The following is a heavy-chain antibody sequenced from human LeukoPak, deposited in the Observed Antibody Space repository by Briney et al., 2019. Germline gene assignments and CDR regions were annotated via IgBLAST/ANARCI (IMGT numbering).Heavy chain of an antibody. CDR1: GGSISSYY. Sequence: SETLSLTCTVSGGSISSYYWSWIRQPPGKGLEWIGYIYYSGSTYYNPSLKSRVTISVDTSKNQFSLKLSSVTAADTAVYYCARAVDTAMADFDYWGQGTLVTVSS. J-gene: IGHJ4*02. CDR3: ARAVDTAMADFDY. D-gene: IGHD5-18*01. V-gene: IGHV4-59*12. CDR2: IYYSGST.